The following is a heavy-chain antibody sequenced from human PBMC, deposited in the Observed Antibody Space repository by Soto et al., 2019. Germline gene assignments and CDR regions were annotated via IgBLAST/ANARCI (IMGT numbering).Heavy chain of an antibody. CDR1: GGTFSSFG. D-gene: IGHD5-12*01. V-gene: IGHV1-69*13. J-gene: IGHJ1*01. CDR2: IIPVFGRP. Sequence: VASVKVSCKASGGTFSSFGISWVRQAPGQGLEWMGGIIPVFGRPNYAQRFRGRLTITADESTNTSYMELIDLTSEDTAVYYCAREASGYDFWGQVPQVTVSP. CDR3: AREASGYDF.